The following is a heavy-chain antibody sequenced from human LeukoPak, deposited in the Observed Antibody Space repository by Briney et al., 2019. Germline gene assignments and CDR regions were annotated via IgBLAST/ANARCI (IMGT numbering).Heavy chain of an antibody. D-gene: IGHD3-22*01. CDR3: ARGVVVSDY. CDR2: INHSGST. J-gene: IGHJ4*02. Sequence: SETLSLTCAVSGGSFSGYYWSWIRQPPGKGLEWIGEINHSGSTNYNPSLKSRVTISVDTSKNQFSLKLSSVTAADTAVYYCARGVVVSDYWGQGTLVTVSS. CDR1: GGSFSGYY. V-gene: IGHV4-34*01.